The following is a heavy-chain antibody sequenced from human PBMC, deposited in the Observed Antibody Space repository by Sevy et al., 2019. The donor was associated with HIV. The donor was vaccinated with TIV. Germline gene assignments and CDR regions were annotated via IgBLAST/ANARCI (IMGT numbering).Heavy chain of an antibody. CDR3: AREGSLRYFDL. J-gene: IGHJ2*01. CDR2: IDSSCSTI. V-gene: IGHV3-11*01. Sequence: GGSLRLSCAASGFTFSDYYMSWIRQAPGRGLEWVSYIDSSCSTIYYADSVKGRFTISRDNAKNSLYLQMNSLRAEDTALYYCAREGSLRYFDLWGRGTLVTVSS. CDR1: GFTFSDYY. D-gene: IGHD3-10*01.